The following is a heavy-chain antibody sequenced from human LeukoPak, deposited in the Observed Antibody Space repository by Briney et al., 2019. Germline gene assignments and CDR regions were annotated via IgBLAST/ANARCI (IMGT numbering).Heavy chain of an antibody. CDR1: GFTFNNYI. J-gene: IGHJ4*02. CDR3: AKMFDWSNSIDY. Sequence: PGGSLRLSCAASGFTFNNYIMNWVRQAPGKGLEWVSAISGSGGSTYYADSVKGRFTISRGNSKNTLYLQMNSLRAEDTAVYYCAKMFDWSNSIDYWGQGTLVTVSS. CDR2: ISGSGGST. V-gene: IGHV3-23*01. D-gene: IGHD3-9*01.